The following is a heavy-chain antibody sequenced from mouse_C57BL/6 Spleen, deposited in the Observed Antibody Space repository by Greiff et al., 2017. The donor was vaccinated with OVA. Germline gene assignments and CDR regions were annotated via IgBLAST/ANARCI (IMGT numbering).Heavy chain of an antibody. D-gene: IGHD1-1*01. J-gene: IGHJ1*03. Sequence: EVKVEESGGDLVKPGGSLKLSCAASGFTFSSYGMSWVRQTPDKRLEWVATISSGGSYTYYPDSVKGRFTISRDNAKNTLYLQMSSLKSEDTAMYYCARHRGYYYGSSSSYWYFDVWGTGTTVTVSS. V-gene: IGHV5-6*02. CDR2: ISSGGSYT. CDR1: GFTFSSYG. CDR3: ARHRGYYYGSSSSYWYFDV.